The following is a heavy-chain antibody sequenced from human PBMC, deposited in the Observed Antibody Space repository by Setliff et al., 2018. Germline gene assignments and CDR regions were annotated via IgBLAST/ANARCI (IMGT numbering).Heavy chain of an antibody. Sequence: PGGSLRLSCAASGFTFSNAWMSWVRQAPGQGLEWVGRIKRESDGGTTDYADSVRGRFTISRDNSRSTLYLQMNSLRAEDTAIYYCAKAASPLFGILGVEYHFDSWGQGKLVTVSS. V-gene: IGHV3-15*01. D-gene: IGHD3-3*01. J-gene: IGHJ4*02. CDR2: IKRESDGGTT. CDR1: GFTFSNAW. CDR3: AKAASPLFGILGVEYHFDS.